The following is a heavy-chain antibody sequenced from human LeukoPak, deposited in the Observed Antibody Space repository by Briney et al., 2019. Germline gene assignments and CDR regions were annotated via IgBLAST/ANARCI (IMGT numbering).Heavy chain of an antibody. D-gene: IGHD6-13*01. Sequence: SETLSLTCTVSGGSISSYYWSWIRQPAGKGLEWIGRIYTSGSTNYNPSLKSRVAMSVDTSKNQFSLKLSSVTAADTAVYYCARDAGYSSSWSYYFDYWGQGTLATVSS. CDR1: GGSISSYY. CDR3: ARDAGYSSSWSYYFDY. J-gene: IGHJ4*02. CDR2: IYTSGST. V-gene: IGHV4-4*07.